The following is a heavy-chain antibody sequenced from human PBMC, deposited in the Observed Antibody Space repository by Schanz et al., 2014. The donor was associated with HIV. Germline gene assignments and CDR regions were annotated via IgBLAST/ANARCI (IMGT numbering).Heavy chain of an antibody. CDR3: ARRADYGAYVDY. J-gene: IGHJ4*02. Sequence: QLQLQESGPGLVKPSETLSLTCNVSGGSIRSTSYYWDWIRQPPGKGLEWIGSVYYSGGSHYNPSQKSRVPASVGTPKNQFPLRLSLVTAADTAVYYCARRADYGAYVDYWGQGTLVTVSS. CDR1: GGSIRSTSYY. CDR2: VYYSGGS. V-gene: IGHV4-39*01. D-gene: IGHD4-17*01.